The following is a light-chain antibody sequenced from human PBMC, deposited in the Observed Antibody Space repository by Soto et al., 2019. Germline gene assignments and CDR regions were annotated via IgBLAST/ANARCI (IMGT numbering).Light chain of an antibody. CDR2: KAS. V-gene: IGKV1-5*03. CDR1: QSISSW. CDR3: QQYNSYSRGT. Sequence: DIQMTQSPSTLSASVGDRVTITCRASQSISSWLAWYQQKPGKAPKLLIYKASSLESGVPSRFSGSGSWTEFTLTISSLQADDFATYYCQQYNSYSRGTFGQGTKVEIK. J-gene: IGKJ1*01.